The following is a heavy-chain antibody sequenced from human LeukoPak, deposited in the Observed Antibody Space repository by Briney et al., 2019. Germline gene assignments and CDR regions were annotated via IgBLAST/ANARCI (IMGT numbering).Heavy chain of an antibody. CDR2: IYSGGST. D-gene: IGHD2-2*01. Sequence: GGSLRLSCAASGLTVSSNYMSWVRQAPGKGREWVSVIYSGGSTYYADSVKGRFTISRDNSKNTLYLQMNSLRAEDTAVYYCARLFGHCSSTSCHDAFDIWGQGTMVTVSS. CDR1: GLTVSSNY. J-gene: IGHJ3*02. CDR3: ARLFGHCSSTSCHDAFDI. V-gene: IGHV3-53*01.